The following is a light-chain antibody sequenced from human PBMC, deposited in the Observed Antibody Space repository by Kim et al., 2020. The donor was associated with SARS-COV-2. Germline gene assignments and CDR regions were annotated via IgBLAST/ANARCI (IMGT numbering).Light chain of an antibody. J-gene: IGKJ4*01. CDR1: QSLLYSSNDKNY. CDR2: WAS. V-gene: IGKV4-1*01. CDR3: QQYYSRPLT. Sequence: DIVMTQSPDSLAVSLGERATINCKSSQSLLYSSNDKNYLVWYQQKPGQPPKLLFYWASSRESGVPDRFSGSGSGTHFTLTISSLQAEDVAVYYCQQYYSRPLTFGGGTKVDIK.